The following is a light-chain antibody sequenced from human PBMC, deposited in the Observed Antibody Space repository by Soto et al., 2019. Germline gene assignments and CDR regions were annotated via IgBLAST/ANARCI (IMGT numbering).Light chain of an antibody. Sequence: QSVLTQPASVSGSPGQSIPISCPGTSSDVGSYNLVSWYQQHPGKAPKLMIYGVNKRPSGVSNRFSGSKSGNTASLTISGLQAEDEADYYCCSYAGISTFYVFGTGTK. CDR3: CSYAGISTFYV. CDR2: GVN. V-gene: IGLV2-23*02. CDR1: SSDVGSYNL. J-gene: IGLJ1*01.